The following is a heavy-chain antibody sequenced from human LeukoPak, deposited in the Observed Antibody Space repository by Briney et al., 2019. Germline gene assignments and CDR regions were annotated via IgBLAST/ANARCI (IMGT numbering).Heavy chain of an antibody. CDR2: INPHRGGT. J-gene: IGHJ4*02. D-gene: IGHD3-10*01. CDR3: ARVTIIRGTDY. V-gene: IGHV1-2*02. Sequence: ASVKVSCKASGYTFTGYNIHWVRQAPGQGLEWMGWINPHRGGTDYAQEFQGRVSMTRDTSINTAYMELSRLTSDDTAVYYCARVTIIRGTDYWGQGTLVTVSS. CDR1: GYTFTGYN.